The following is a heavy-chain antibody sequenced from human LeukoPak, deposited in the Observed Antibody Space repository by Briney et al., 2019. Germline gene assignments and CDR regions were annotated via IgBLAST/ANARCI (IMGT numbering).Heavy chain of an antibody. CDR2: IYYSGST. D-gene: IGHD2-15*01. CDR3: AREELPGSGGSNYGMDV. CDR1: GGSISSYY. V-gene: IGHV4-59*01. J-gene: IGHJ6*02. Sequence: SETLSLTCAVSGGSISSYYWSWIRQPPGKGLEWIGYIYYSGSTNCNPSLKSRVTISVDTSKNQFSLKLSSVTAADTAVYYCAREELPGSGGSNYGMDVWGQGTTVTVSS.